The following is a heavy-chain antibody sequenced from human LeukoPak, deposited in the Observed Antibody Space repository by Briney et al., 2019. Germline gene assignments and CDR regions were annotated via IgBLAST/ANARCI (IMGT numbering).Heavy chain of an antibody. J-gene: IGHJ4*02. D-gene: IGHD1-14*01. Sequence: PSEALSLTCTVSGGSISGYYWSWIRQPPGKGLEWIGYIYYSGSNNYNPSLKSRVTISVDTSKNQFSLKLSSVTAADTAVYYCAGDRKGYDYWGQGTLVTVSS. CDR1: GGSISGYY. V-gene: IGHV4-59*08. CDR3: AGDRKGYDY. CDR2: IYYSGSN.